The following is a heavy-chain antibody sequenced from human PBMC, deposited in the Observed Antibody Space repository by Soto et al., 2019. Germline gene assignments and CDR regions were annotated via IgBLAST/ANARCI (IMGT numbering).Heavy chain of an antibody. CDR3: ARDLGDDAFDI. CDR2: IYSGGST. V-gene: IGHV3-53*01. Sequence: GWSLRLSCAASVFTVISNYMSWVRQAPGKGLEWVSVIYSGGSTYYADSVKGRFTISRDNSKNTLYLQMNSLRAEDTAVYYCARDLGDDAFDIWGQGTMVTVSS. J-gene: IGHJ3*02. CDR1: VFTVISNY.